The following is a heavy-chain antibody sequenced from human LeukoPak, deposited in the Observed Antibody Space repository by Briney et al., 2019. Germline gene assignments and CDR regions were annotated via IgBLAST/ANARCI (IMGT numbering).Heavy chain of an antibody. CDR1: GGSISRDAYC. D-gene: IGHD2-2*01. Sequence: PSQTLPLTCTVSGGSISRDAYCWSWIRQHPGKGLEWIGYISYSGSTYYNPSLKSRVTISVDTSKNQFSLNLSSVTAADTAVYFCAAIVVVPPAIAYWGQGTLVTVSS. CDR2: ISYSGST. V-gene: IGHV4-31*03. J-gene: IGHJ4*02. CDR3: AAIVVVPPAIAY.